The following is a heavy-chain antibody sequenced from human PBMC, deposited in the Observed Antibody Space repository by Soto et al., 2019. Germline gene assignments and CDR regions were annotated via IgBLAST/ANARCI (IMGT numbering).Heavy chain of an antibody. V-gene: IGHV3-74*01. CDR1: GFTFSDYW. CDR3: ARVRNGDWYFDY. CDR2: INTDGSTT. Sequence: EVQLVESGGGLVKPGGSLRLSCAASGFTFSDYWMHWVRQVPGTGLVWVSRINTDGSTTTYADSVQGRFTISRDYAKNTVYLQMNSLRAEVTAVYYCARVRNGDWYFDYWGQGTLVTVSS. D-gene: IGHD4-17*01. J-gene: IGHJ4*02.